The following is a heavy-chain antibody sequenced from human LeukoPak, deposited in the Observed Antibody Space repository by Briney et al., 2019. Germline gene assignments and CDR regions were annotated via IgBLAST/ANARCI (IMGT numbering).Heavy chain of an antibody. CDR1: GYTFTGYY. V-gene: IGHV1-2*04. CDR3: ARGQRSAAYYYYYYGMDV. CDR2: INPNSGGT. J-gene: IGHJ6*02. Sequence: ASVKVSCKASGYTFTGYYMHWVRQAPGQGPEWMGWINPNSGGTNYAQKFQGWVTMTRDTSISTAYMELSRLRSDDTAVYYCARGQRSAAYYYYYYGMDVWGQGTTVTVSS. D-gene: IGHD6-25*01.